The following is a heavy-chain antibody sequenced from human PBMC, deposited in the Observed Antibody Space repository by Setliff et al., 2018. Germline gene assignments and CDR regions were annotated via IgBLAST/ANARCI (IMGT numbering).Heavy chain of an antibody. D-gene: IGHD3-10*01. V-gene: IGHV3-7*01. J-gene: IGHJ4*02. CDR3: VRDWASGDDH. CDR2: IHQDGSER. CDR1: GFTFGSYW. Sequence: PGGSLRLSCAASGFTFGSYWMTWVRQAPEKGLEGVANIHQDGSERHYVDAVKGRFTISRDNAKNSLFLQMNILEVEDTAVYYCVRDWASGDDHWGRGTLVTVSS.